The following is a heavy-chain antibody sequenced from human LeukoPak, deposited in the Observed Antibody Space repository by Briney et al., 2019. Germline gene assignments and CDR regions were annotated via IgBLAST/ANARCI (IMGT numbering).Heavy chain of an antibody. CDR1: GGSISSGDYY. V-gene: IGHV4-30-4*01. J-gene: IGHJ3*02. Sequence: PSETLSLTCTVSGGSISSGDYYWSWLRQPPGKGLEWIGCIYYSGSTYYNPSLKSRVTISVDTSKNQFSLKLSSVTAADTAVYYCARDLRRRTPDAFDIWGQGTMVTVSS. CDR3: ARDLRRRTPDAFDI. D-gene: IGHD4-17*01. CDR2: IYYSGST.